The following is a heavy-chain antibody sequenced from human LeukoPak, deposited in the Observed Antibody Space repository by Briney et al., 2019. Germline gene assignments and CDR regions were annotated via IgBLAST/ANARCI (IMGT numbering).Heavy chain of an antibody. CDR2: INPNSGGT. CDR1: GYTFTGYY. V-gene: IGHV1-2*02. J-gene: IGHJ6*03. Sequence: ASVKVSCKASGYTFTGYYMHWVRQAPGQGLEWMGWINPNSGGTNYAQKFQGRVTMTRDTSISTAYMELSRLRSDDTAVYYCASEAYASGSFRTDYYYMDVWGKGTTVTISS. CDR3: ASEAYASGSFRTDYYYMDV. D-gene: IGHD3-10*01.